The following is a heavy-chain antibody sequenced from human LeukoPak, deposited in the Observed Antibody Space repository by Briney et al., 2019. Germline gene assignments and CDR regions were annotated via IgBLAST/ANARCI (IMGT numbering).Heavy chain of an antibody. CDR3: ARDGSEAAAGLDY. CDR1: GVSISSSNSY. CDR2: IYYSGNT. Sequence: SETLSLTCTVSGVSISSSNSYWGWIRQPPGKGLEWIGSIYYSGNTYYNASLKSQVSISIDTSKNQFSLKLSSVTAADTAVYYCARDGSEAAAGLDYWGQGTLVTVSS. J-gene: IGHJ4*02. V-gene: IGHV4-39*02. D-gene: IGHD6-13*01.